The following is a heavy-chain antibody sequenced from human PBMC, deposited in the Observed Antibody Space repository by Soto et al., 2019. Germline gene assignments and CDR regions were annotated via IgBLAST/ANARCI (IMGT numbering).Heavy chain of an antibody. CDR1: GYSFISYG. Sequence: PGESKKISCKGAGYSFISYGSSWVRQMTGKGLEWMGRIDPSDSYTNYSPSFQGHVTISADKSISTAYLQWSSLKASDTARYYCARHHGSGWYRFGWFDPWGQGTLVTVSS. CDR2: IDPSDSYT. J-gene: IGHJ5*02. D-gene: IGHD6-19*01. CDR3: ARHHGSGWYRFGWFDP. V-gene: IGHV5-10-1*01.